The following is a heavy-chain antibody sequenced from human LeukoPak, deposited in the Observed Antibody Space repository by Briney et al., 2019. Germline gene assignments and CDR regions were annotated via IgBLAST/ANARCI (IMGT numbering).Heavy chain of an antibody. CDR3: ARVCREYSFAY. Sequence: PSETLSLTCTVSGGSISSSSYYWGWIRQPPGKGLEWIGVIYYSGITYYNPSRKIRVTISVYTDKNQFSMELTSVPAADTAVYFCARVCREYSFAYWGPGTLVTVSS. CDR2: IYYSGIT. CDR1: GGSISSSSYY. D-gene: IGHD3-10*01. J-gene: IGHJ4*02. V-gene: IGHV4-39*07.